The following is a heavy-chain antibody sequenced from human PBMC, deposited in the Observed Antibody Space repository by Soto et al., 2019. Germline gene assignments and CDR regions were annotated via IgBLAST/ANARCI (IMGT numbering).Heavy chain of an antibody. Sequence: QLQLQESGSGLVKPSQTLSLTCAVSGGSISSGGYSWSWIRQPPGKGLEWIGYIYHSGSTYYNPSPNSRVTISVDRSKNQFSLKLSSVTAADTAVYYCARGDSSGYYYGWFDPWGQGTLVTVSS. V-gene: IGHV4-30-2*01. J-gene: IGHJ5*02. CDR1: GGSISSGGYS. CDR3: ARGDSSGYYYGWFDP. CDR2: IYHSGST. D-gene: IGHD3-22*01.